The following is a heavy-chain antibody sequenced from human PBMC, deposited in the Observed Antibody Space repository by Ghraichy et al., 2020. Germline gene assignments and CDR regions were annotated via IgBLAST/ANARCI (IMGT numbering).Heavy chain of an antibody. V-gene: IGHV4-59*01. Sequence: ESLNISCTVSGGSISSYYWSWIRQPPGKGLEWIGYIYYSGSTNYNPSLKSRVTISVDTSKNQFSLKLSSVTAADTAVYYCARVNPYLEFDYSSHYYYYMDVWGKGTTVTVSS. J-gene: IGHJ6*03. CDR1: GGSISSYY. D-gene: IGHD4-11*01. CDR3: ARVNPYLEFDYSSHYYYYMDV. CDR2: IYYSGST.